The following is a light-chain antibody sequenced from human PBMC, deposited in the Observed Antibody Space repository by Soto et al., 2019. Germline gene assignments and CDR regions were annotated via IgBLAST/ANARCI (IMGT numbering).Light chain of an antibody. J-gene: IGKJ1*01. V-gene: IGKV1-5*03. CDR2: KAS. Sequence: DIQMTQSPSTLSASVGDRVTITCRASQSISSWLAWYQQKPGKAPKLLIYKASNLESGVPSRFSVSGSGTEFTLTISSLQPDDFATYYCQQYSTYSWTFGQGTQVEIK. CDR3: QQYSTYSWT. CDR1: QSISSW.